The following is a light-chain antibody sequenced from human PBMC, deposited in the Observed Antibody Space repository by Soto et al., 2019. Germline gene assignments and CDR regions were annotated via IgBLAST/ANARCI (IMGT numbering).Light chain of an antibody. Sequence: EIVLTQSPGTLSLSPGERATLSCRASQSVTNNYLAWFQQKPGQAPRLLMYGASSRATGSPDRFSGSGSGTDFTLTITRLEPEDFAVYYCQQYASSRTFGQGTKVDI. V-gene: IGKV3-20*01. CDR1: QSVTNNY. CDR2: GAS. CDR3: QQYASSRT. J-gene: IGKJ1*01.